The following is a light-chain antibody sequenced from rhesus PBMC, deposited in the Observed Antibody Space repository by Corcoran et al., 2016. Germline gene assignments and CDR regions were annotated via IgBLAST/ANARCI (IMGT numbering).Light chain of an antibody. J-gene: IGKJ2*01. CDR1: QSVSNY. Sequence: DIQMTQSPSSLSASVGDRVTITCQASQSVSNYLNWYQQKPGKTPKVLISKTSSLQSGIPSRFSGSGSGTEFTLTISSLKPEDFATYYCQQGDTYPHSFGQGTKVEIK. V-gene: IGKV1S9*01. CDR2: KTS. CDR3: QQGDTYPHS.